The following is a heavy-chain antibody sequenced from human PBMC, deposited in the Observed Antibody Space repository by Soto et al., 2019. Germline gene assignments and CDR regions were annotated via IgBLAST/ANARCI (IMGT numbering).Heavy chain of an antibody. Sequence: QVQLVESGGGVVQPGRSLRLSCAASGFTFSTFAMHWVRQAPGKGLEWGAVISYDGSNKYYADSVKGRFTISRDNSKNTLYLQMNSLRAEDTAVYYCAREAKAMVYFDYWGQGTLVTVSS. V-gene: IGHV3-30-3*01. D-gene: IGHD5-18*01. CDR2: ISYDGSNK. CDR3: AREAKAMVYFDY. CDR1: GFTFSTFA. J-gene: IGHJ4*02.